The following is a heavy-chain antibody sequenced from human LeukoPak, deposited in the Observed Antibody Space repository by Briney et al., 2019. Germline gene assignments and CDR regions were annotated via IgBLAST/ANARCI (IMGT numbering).Heavy chain of an antibody. J-gene: IGHJ5*02. V-gene: IGHV4-39*01. Sequence: PSETLSLTCTVSGGSISTSSYYWGWIRQPLGKGLEWIGSMFHSGSTYDNPSLRSRVTISVDTSKNQFSLKLSSVTAADTAVYYCARAYGSGSYFHWFDPWGQGTLVTVSS. D-gene: IGHD3-10*01. CDR2: MFHSGST. CDR1: GGSISTSSYY. CDR3: ARAYGSGSYFHWFDP.